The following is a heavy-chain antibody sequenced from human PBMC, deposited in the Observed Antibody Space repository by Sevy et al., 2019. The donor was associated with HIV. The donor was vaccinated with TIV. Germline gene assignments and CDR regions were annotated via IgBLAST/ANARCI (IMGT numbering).Heavy chain of an antibody. J-gene: IGHJ6*02. D-gene: IGHD5-12*01. CDR2: IDSRSSNI. V-gene: IGHV3-48*01. CDR1: GFTFSSYS. Sequence: GGSLRLSCAASGFTFSSYSMNWVRQAPGKGLEWLSYIDSRSSNIYYADSVKGRFTVSRDNANNSLSVQMNSLRGEDTAVYYCAREGGYTDQGMDVWGQGTTVTVSS. CDR3: AREGGYTDQGMDV.